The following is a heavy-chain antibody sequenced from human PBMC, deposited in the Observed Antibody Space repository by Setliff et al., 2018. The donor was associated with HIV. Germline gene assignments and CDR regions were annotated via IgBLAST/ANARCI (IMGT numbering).Heavy chain of an antibody. CDR2: ISDSGST. CDR3: ARALLYAGTVRRYNWFDP. CDR1: DGSFSDYY. J-gene: IGHJ5*02. Sequence: SETLSLTCSVSDGSFSDYYWNWIRQPPGEGLELIGYISDSGSTNYNPSLKSRVTISVDTSKNQFSLKLSSVTAADTAVYYCARALLYAGTVRRYNWFDPWGQGTLVTVSS. D-gene: IGHD4-17*01. V-gene: IGHV4-59*12.